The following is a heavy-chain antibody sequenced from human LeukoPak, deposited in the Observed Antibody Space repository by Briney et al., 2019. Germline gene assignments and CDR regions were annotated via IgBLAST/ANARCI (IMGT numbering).Heavy chain of an antibody. CDR2: IIPIFGTA. Sequence: ASVKVSCKASGGTFSSYAISWVRQALGQGLEWMGGIIPIFGTANYAQKFQGRVTITTDESTSTAYMELSSLRSEDTAVYYCARDYYYDSSGYSNWGQGTLVTVSS. D-gene: IGHD3-22*01. J-gene: IGHJ4*02. CDR1: GGTFSSYA. CDR3: ARDYYYDSSGYSN. V-gene: IGHV1-69*05.